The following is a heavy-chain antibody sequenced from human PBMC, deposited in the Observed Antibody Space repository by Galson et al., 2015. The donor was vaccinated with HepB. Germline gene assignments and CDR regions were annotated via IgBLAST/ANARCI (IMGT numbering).Heavy chain of an antibody. D-gene: IGHD3-22*01. V-gene: IGHV3-21*01. J-gene: IGHJ5*02. CDR2: ISSSSSYI. Sequence: SLRLSCAASGFTFSSYSMNWVRQAPGKGLEWVSSISSSSSYIYYADSVKGRFTISRDNAKNSLYLQMNSLRSEDTAVYYCARDRFPQTYYYDSSGYNWFDPWGQGTLVTVSS. CDR1: GFTFSSYS. CDR3: ARDRFPQTYYYDSSGYNWFDP.